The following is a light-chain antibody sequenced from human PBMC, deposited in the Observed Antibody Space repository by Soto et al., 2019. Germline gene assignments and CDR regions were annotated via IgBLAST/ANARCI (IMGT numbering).Light chain of an antibody. Sequence: QSALTQPPSVSGAPGQRVTISCTGSSXNIGAGYDVHWYQQLPGTAPKLLIYGNSNRPSGVPDRFSGSKSGTSASLAITGLQAEDEADYYCQSYDSSLSGYVFGTGTKVTVL. CDR3: QSYDSSLSGYV. CDR2: GNS. J-gene: IGLJ1*01. V-gene: IGLV1-40*01. CDR1: SXNIGAGYD.